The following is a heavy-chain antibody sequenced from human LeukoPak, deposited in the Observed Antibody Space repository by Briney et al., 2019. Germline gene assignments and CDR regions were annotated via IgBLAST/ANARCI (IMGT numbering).Heavy chain of an antibody. CDR1: GYSISSGYY. CDR3: ARRPSTIAVATTPFDY. V-gene: IGHV4-38-2*02. D-gene: IGHD6-19*01. Sequence: SETLSLTCTVSGYSISSGYYWGWIRQPPGKGLEWIGSIYHSGSTYYNPSLKSRVTISVDTSKNQFSLKLSSVTAADTAVYYCARRPSTIAVATTPFDYWGQGTLVTVSS. CDR2: IYHSGST. J-gene: IGHJ4*02.